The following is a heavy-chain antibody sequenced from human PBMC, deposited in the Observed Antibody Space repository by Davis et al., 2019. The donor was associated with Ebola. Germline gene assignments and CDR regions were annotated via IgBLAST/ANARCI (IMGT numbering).Heavy chain of an antibody. J-gene: IGHJ1*01. D-gene: IGHD2-2*02. V-gene: IGHV3-30-3*01. CDR1: GFTFSSYA. CDR3: ARAPYSLVVQAAIGGLGYFQH. Sequence: PGGSLRLSCAASGFTFSSYAMHWVRQAPGKGLEWVAVISYDGSNKYYADSVKGRFTISRDNSKNTLYLQMNSLRAEDTAVYYCARAPYSLVVQAAIGGLGYFQHWGQGTLVTVSS. CDR2: ISYDGSNK.